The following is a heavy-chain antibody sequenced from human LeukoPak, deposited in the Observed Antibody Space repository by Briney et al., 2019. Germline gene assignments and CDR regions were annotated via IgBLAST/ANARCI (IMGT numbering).Heavy chain of an antibody. V-gene: IGHV1-18*01. CDR2: ISAYNGNT. J-gene: IGHJ4*02. Sequence: ASVKVSCKASGYTFTSYGISWVRQAPGQGLEWMGWISAYNGNTNYAQKLQGRVTMTRDTSTSTVYMELSSLRSEDTAVYYCAREYCSSTSCYVYYFDYWGQGTLVTVSS. CDR1: GYTFTSYG. CDR3: AREYCSSTSCYVYYFDY. D-gene: IGHD2-2*01.